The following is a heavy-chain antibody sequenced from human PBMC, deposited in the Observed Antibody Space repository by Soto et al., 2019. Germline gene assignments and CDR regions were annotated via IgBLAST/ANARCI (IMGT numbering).Heavy chain of an antibody. CDR3: ARLLRGYSGYADAFDI. Sequence: GGSLRLSCAASGFTFSSYSMNWVRQAPGKGLEWVSYISSSSSTIYYADSVKGRFTISRDNAKNSLYLQMNSLRAEDTAVYYCARLLRGYSGYADAFDIWGQGTMVTVSS. V-gene: IGHV3-48*01. CDR1: GFTFSSYS. D-gene: IGHD5-12*01. CDR2: ISSSSSTI. J-gene: IGHJ3*02.